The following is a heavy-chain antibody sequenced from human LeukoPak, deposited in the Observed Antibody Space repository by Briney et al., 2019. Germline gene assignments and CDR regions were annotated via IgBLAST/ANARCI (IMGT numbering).Heavy chain of an antibody. J-gene: IGHJ5*02. V-gene: IGHV3-21*06. Sequence: GGSLRLSCAASGFTLSTFDMNWVRRAPGKGLEWVSPISTSSRYIYYRDSVKGRFTISRDDAKNSLYLQMNSLTVEDTAVYYCARADCSGSTCYLRHSWFDPWGQGTLVTVSS. CDR3: ARADCSGSTCYLRHSWFDP. CDR1: GFTLSTFD. D-gene: IGHD2-2*01. CDR2: ISTSSRYI.